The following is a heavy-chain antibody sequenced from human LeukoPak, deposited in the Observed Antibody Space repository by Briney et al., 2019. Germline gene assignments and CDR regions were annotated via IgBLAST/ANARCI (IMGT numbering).Heavy chain of an antibody. CDR3: ARDRPNILGLDP. CDR2: ISPASNTI. D-gene: IGHD2/OR15-2a*01. Sequence: GGSLRLSCAASGFAFNTYAMHWVRQAPGKGLEWISYISPASNTIYYADSVKGRFTISRDNAKNSVFLQMSSLRDEDTAVYYCARDRPNILGLDPWGQGTLVTVSS. V-gene: IGHV3-48*02. J-gene: IGHJ5*02. CDR1: GFAFNTYA.